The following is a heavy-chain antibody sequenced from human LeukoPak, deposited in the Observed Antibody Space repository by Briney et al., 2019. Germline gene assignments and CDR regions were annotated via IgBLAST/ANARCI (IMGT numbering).Heavy chain of an antibody. CDR2: IYYSGST. J-gene: IGHJ5*02. D-gene: IGHD2-2*02. Sequence: SETLSLTCTVSGGSISSYYWSWIRQPPGKGLEWIGYIYYSGSTNYNPSLKSRVTISVDTSKNQFSLKLSSVTAADTAVYYCAGRPIVGIVVVPAAIKNWFDPWGQGTLVTVSS. CDR3: AGRPIVGIVVVPAAIKNWFDP. V-gene: IGHV4-59*12. CDR1: GGSISSYY.